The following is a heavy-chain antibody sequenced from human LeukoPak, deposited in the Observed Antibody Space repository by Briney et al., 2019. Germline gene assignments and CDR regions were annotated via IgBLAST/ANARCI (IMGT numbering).Heavy chain of an antibody. CDR1: GFTFNTYS. CDR3: VRDWAPASMQAAPFDC. D-gene: IGHD2/OR15-2a*01. CDR2: IKEDGSLK. J-gene: IGHJ4*02. V-gene: IGHV3-7*01. Sequence: GGSLRLSCEASGFTFNTYSMNWARQAPGKGPEWVANIKEDGSLKNYVDSVEGRFTVSRDNAKNTLYLQMNSLRLEDTAVYYCVRDWAPASMQAAPFDCWGQGTLVTVSS.